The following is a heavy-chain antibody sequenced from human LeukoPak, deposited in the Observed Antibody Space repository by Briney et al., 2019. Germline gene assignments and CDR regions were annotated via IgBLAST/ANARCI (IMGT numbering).Heavy chain of an antibody. CDR1: GGTFSSYA. V-gene: IGHV1-69*04. CDR2: IIPILGIA. D-gene: IGHD4-17*01. Sequence: SVTVSCKASGGTFSSYAISWVRQAPGQGLEWMGRIIPILGIANYAQKFQGRVTITADKSTSTAYMELSSLRSGDTAVYYCARVGTTTVDHWYFDLWGRGTLVTVSS. J-gene: IGHJ2*01. CDR3: ARVGTTTVDHWYFDL.